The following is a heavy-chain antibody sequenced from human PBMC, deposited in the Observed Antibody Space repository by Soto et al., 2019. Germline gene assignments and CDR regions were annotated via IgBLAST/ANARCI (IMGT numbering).Heavy chain of an antibody. Sequence: QVHLVQSGAEAKTPGSSVKVSCKASGGSFSNYALNWVRQAPGHGLEWMGGIIPISVTSSYAQKFQGRVTITADTSASTAYLELSSLRSEDSAVYYCARVIRGYSFGPYDYWGQGTLVTVSS. V-gene: IGHV1-69*06. CDR2: IIPISVTS. CDR1: GGSFSNYA. CDR3: ARVIRGYSFGPYDY. D-gene: IGHD5-18*01. J-gene: IGHJ4*02.